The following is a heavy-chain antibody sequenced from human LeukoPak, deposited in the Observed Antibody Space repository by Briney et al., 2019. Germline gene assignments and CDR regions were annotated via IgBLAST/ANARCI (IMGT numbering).Heavy chain of an antibody. CDR2: IYHSGST. CDR1: GGSISSSSYY. V-gene: IGHV4-39*01. J-gene: IGHJ6*03. CDR3: ARQSGPAAIYYYYYMDV. Sequence: PSETLSLTCTVSGGSISSSSYYWGWIRQPPGKGLEWIGSIYHSGSTYYNPSLKSRVTISVDTSKNQFSLKLSSVTAADTAVYYCARQSGPAAIYYYYYMDVWGKGTTVTVSS. D-gene: IGHD2-2*01.